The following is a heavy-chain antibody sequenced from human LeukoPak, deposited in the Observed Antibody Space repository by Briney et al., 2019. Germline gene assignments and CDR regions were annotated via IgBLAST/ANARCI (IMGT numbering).Heavy chain of an antibody. CDR3: TRKATTGPTKAAFDV. CDR2: IYHSGSG. CDR1: GYSISNDYY. Sequence: SETLSLTCDVSGYSISNDYYWGWIRQPPGRGLEWIGHIYHSGSGYYNPSLKSRVAMSVDTSKNQFSLKLSSVTAVDTAVYYCTRKATTGPTKAAFDVWGQGTMVTVSS. J-gene: IGHJ3*01. D-gene: IGHD4-17*01. V-gene: IGHV4-28*01.